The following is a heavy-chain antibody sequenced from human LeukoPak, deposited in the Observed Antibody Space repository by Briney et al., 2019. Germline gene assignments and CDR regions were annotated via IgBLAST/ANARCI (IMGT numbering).Heavy chain of an antibody. Sequence: GESLKISCKASGDNFLTHWIGWVRQMPGKGLEWMGIIYPGDSDTRYSPSFQGQVTISADKSISTAYLQWSSLKASDTAMYYCARRWYYGSGSFFDYWGQGTLVTVSS. V-gene: IGHV5-51*01. CDR3: ARRWYYGSGSFFDY. CDR1: GDNFLTHW. CDR2: IYPGDSDT. D-gene: IGHD3-10*01. J-gene: IGHJ4*02.